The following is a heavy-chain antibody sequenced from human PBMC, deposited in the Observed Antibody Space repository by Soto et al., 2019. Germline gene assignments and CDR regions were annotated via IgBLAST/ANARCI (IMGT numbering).Heavy chain of an antibody. V-gene: IGHV4-59*01. CDR1: GGSISSYY. CDR3: ARGRGSSWTFDY. CDR2: IYYSGST. Sequence: SETLSLTCTVSGGSISSYYWIWIRQPPGKGLEWIGYIYYSGSTNYNPSLKSRVTISVDKSKNQFSLNMSSVIAADTAVYYCARGRGSSWTFDYRGQGTLVTVSS. D-gene: IGHD6-13*01. J-gene: IGHJ4*02.